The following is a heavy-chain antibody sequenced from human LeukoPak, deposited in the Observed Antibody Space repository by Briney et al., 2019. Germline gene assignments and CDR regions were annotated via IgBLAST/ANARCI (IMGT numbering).Heavy chain of an antibody. Sequence: GGSLRLSCAVSGLNFNIYAMHWVRQVPGKGLEWVSGISLDTDRIGYADSVRGRFTVSRDNNKNSVYLQMNSLTPEDSALYFCVKDVTPGGADVWGQGTTVTVS. V-gene: IGHV3-9*01. D-gene: IGHD2-21*01. CDR1: GLNFNIYA. J-gene: IGHJ6*02. CDR3: VKDVTPGGADV. CDR2: ISLDTDRI.